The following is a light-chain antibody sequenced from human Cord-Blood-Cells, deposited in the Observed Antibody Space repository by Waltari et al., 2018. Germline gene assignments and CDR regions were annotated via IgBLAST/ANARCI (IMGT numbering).Light chain of an antibody. CDR3: QQSYSTPRALT. J-gene: IGKJ4*01. V-gene: IGKV1-39*01. CDR2: AAS. Sequence: DIQMTQSPSSLSASVGDRVTITCRASQSISSYLNWYQQKPGKAPKLLIYAASSLQSGVPSRFIGSGSGTDFTLTISSLQPEDFATYYCQQSYSTPRALTFGGGTKVEIK. CDR1: QSISSY.